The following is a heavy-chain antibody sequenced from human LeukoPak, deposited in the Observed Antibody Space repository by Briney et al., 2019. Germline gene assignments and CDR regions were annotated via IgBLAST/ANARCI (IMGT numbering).Heavy chain of an antibody. CDR1: GGSISSSSYY. J-gene: IGHJ4*02. CDR3: ARHLSSSWYLFGYYFDY. V-gene: IGHV4-39*01. CDR2: IYYSGST. Sequence: SETLSLTCTVSGGSISSSSYYWGWIRQPPGKGLEWIGSIYYSGSTYYNPSLKSRVTISVDTSKNQFSLKLSSVTAADTAVYYCARHLSSSWYLFGYYFDYWGQGTLVTVSS. D-gene: IGHD6-13*01.